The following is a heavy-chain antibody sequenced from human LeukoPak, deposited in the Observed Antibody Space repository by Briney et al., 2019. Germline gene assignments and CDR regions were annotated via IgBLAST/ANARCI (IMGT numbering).Heavy chain of an antibody. J-gene: IGHJ5*02. V-gene: IGHV1-46*01. CDR2: INPSAGST. Sequence: ASVKVSCKASGFTFTSYYMHWVRQAPGQGLEWMGIINPSAGSTSYAQKFQGRVTMTRDMSTSTVYMELSSLRSEDTAVYYCARDPYYDFWSGYYPGWFDPWGQGTLVTVSS. CDR1: GFTFTSYY. D-gene: IGHD3-3*01. CDR3: ARDPYYDFWSGYYPGWFDP.